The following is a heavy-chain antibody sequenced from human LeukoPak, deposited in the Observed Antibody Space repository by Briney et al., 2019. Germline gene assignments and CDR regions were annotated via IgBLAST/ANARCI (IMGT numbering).Heavy chain of an antibody. CDR3: VKGSPGYSSSWHAY. J-gene: IGHJ4*02. CDR1: GFMLSSTW. CDR2: INSDATST. Sequence: GGSLRLSCAASGFMLSSTWMHWVRQAPGKGLVWVSRINSDATSTSYADSVRGRFTISRDDAKNTMYLQMYSLRAEDTAMCYCVKGSPGYSSSWHAYWGQGTLVTVSS. D-gene: IGHD6-13*01. V-gene: IGHV3-74*01.